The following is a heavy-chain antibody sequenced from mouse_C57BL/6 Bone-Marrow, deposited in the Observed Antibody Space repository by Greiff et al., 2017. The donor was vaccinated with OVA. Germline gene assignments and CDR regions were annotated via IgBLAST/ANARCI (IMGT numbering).Heavy chain of an antibody. J-gene: IGHJ3*01. CDR1: GYTFTSYW. CDR2: IDPSDGYT. Sequence: VKVVESGPELVKPGASVKISCKASGYTFTSYWIQWVKQRPGQGLEWIGEIDPSDGYTNYNQKFKGKATVTVDTSSSTANMQLSSLTSEDSAVYYCAGWEFAYWGQGTLVTVSA. CDR3: AGWEFAY. D-gene: IGHD4-1*01. V-gene: IGHV1-50*01.